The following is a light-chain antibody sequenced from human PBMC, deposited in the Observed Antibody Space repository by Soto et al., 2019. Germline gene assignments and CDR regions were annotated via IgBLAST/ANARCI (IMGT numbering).Light chain of an antibody. J-gene: IGKJ2*01. CDR3: QHYISYPYT. CDR1: QSINSW. CDR2: KAS. V-gene: IGKV1-5*03. Sequence: DIQMTQSPSTLSASVGDRVTITCRASQSINSWLAWYQQKPGKAPKLLIYKASSLESGVPSRFSGSGSGTEFTLTISSLQPDDLATYYCQHYISYPYTFGQGTKLEIK.